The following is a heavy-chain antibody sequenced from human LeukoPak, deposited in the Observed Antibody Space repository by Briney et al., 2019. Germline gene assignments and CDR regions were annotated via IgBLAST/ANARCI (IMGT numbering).Heavy chain of an antibody. J-gene: IGHJ1*01. Sequence: GGSLRLSCAASGFTFSSYGMHWVRQAPGKGLEWVAFIRYDGSNKYYADSVKGRFTISRDNAKNSLYLQMDSLTAEDTAVYYCARDSPGYGAYVSWGQGTLVSVSS. CDR1: GFTFSSYG. CDR2: IRYDGSNK. CDR3: ARDSPGYGAYVS. D-gene: IGHD5-12*01. V-gene: IGHV3-30*02.